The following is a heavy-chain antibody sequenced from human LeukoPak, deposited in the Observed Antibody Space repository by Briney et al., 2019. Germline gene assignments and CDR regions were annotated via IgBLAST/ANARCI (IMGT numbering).Heavy chain of an antibody. CDR3: ANWVVGAKEAFDI. CDR1: GFTFSSYG. V-gene: IGHV3-30*18. D-gene: IGHD1-26*01. J-gene: IGHJ3*02. Sequence: GGSLRLSCAASGFTFSSYGMHWVRQAPGKGLEWVAVISYDGSNKYYADSVKGRFTISRDNSKNTLYLQMNSLRAEDTAVYYCANWVVGAKEAFDIWGQGTMVTVSS. CDR2: ISYDGSNK.